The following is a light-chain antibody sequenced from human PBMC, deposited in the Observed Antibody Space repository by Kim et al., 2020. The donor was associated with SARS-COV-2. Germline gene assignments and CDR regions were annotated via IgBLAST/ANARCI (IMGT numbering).Light chain of an antibody. V-gene: IGKV2-30*01. CDR1: QSLVYSDGNTY. CDR2: KVS. CDR3: MQGIHPIT. J-gene: IGKJ5*01. Sequence: DVVMTQSPLSLPVTLGQPASISCRSSQSLVYSDGNTYLNWFQQRPGQSPRRLIYKVSNRDSGVPERFSGSGSGTDFTLKISRVEAEDVGVDSCMQGIHPITFGEGTRREIK.